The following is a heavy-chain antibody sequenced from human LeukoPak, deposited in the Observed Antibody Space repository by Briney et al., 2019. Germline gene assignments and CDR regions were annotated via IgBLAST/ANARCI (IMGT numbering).Heavy chain of an antibody. Sequence: SETLSLTCTVSRGSISSYYWSWIRQPPGQGLEWIGYIYYSGSTNYNPSPKSRVAISVDPSKNQFSLNLSSVTAADTAVYYCAREGVSAATFDSWGQGTLVTVSS. J-gene: IGHJ4*02. D-gene: IGHD6-13*01. CDR1: RGSISSYY. CDR2: IYYSGST. CDR3: AREGVSAATFDS. V-gene: IGHV4-59*01.